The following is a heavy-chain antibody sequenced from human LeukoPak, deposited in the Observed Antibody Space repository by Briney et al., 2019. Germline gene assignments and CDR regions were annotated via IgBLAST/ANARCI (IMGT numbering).Heavy chain of an antibody. D-gene: IGHD1-1*01. CDR2: ISTRDTFI. Sequence: GGSLRLSCEASGFTFTTYSMTWVRQTPGEGLEWVSSISTRDTFINYADSVKGRFTISRDNAKNSLFLQMTSLRAEDTAMYYCARWKPRSDALDVWGKGTMVMVSS. J-gene: IGHJ3*01. CDR1: GFTFTTYS. V-gene: IGHV3-21*01. CDR3: ARWKPRSDALDV.